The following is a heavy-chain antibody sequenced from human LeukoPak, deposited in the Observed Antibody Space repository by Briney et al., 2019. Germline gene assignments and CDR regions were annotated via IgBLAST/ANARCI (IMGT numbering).Heavy chain of an antibody. CDR2: IYTSGRT. J-gene: IGHJ5*02. Sequence: SETLSLTCTVSGGSISSYYWSWIRQPAGRGLECIGRIYTSGRTSYNPSLKSRVIMSVDTSKNQFSLKLSSVTAADTAVYYCARVMIRGIVGWAPFELSYWFDPWGQGTLVTVSS. CDR3: ARVMIRGIVGWAPFELSYWFDP. V-gene: IGHV4-4*07. D-gene: IGHD3-10*01. CDR1: GGSISSYY.